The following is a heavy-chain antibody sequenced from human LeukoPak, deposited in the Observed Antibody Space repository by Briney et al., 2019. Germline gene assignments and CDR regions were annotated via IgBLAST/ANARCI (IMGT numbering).Heavy chain of an antibody. D-gene: IGHD6-19*01. CDR2: INPSGGGST. CDR1: GYTFNSYY. Sequence: ASVKVSCKASGYTFNSYYMHWVRQAPGQGLEWMGIINPSGGGSTSYAQKFQGRVTMTRDTSTSTVYMELSSLRSEDTAVHYCARGSIAVANDYWGQGTLITVSS. V-gene: IGHV1-46*02. J-gene: IGHJ4*02. CDR3: ARGSIAVANDY.